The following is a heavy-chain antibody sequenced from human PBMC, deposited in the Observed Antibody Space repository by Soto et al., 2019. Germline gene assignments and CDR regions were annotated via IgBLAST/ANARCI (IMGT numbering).Heavy chain of an antibody. V-gene: IGHV4-61*01. D-gene: IGHD1-7*01. J-gene: IGHJ6*02. CDR3: ARERRVRTYYYYGMDV. Sequence: PSETLSLTCTVSGGSVSSGSYYWSWIRQPPGKGRNWIGYIYYRRSTNFTPYLKSRVTISVDTAKNQCSLRLRSVTAADTAMYYCARERRVRTYYYYGMDVWAQVTTVTVS. CDR1: GGSVSSGSYY. CDR2: IYYRRST.